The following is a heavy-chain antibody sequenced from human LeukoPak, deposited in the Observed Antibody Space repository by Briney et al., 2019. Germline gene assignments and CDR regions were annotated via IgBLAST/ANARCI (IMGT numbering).Heavy chain of an antibody. J-gene: IGHJ4*02. D-gene: IGHD5-24*01. CDR1: GRSIRSSSDL. V-gene: IGHV4-39*01. Sequence: AETLSLTCSVCGRSIRSSSDLGGWIRQPGAKGLGGFGSIYYSESTYYTPSLKSQFTISVATSVNPFSMKLSSVTAADTAVYYCARHGEDGYHYGLHFDYWGQGTLVTVSS. CDR3: ARHGEDGYHYGLHFDY. CDR2: IYYSEST.